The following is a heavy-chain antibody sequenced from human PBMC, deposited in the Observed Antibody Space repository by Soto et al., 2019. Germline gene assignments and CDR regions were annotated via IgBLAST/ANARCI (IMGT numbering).Heavy chain of an antibody. CDR3: ARARYSGSFNPIQKIDY. CDR2: ISYDGSNK. Sequence: GGSLRLSCAASGFTFSSYAMHWVRQAPGKGLEWVAVISYDGSNKYYADSVKGRFTISRDNSKNTLYLQMNSLRAEDTAVYYCARARYSGSFNPIQKIDYWGQGTLVTVSS. CDR1: GFTFSSYA. J-gene: IGHJ4*02. D-gene: IGHD1-26*01. V-gene: IGHV3-30-3*01.